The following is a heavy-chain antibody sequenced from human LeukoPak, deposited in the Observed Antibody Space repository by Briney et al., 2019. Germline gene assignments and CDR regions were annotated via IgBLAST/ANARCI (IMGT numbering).Heavy chain of an antibody. D-gene: IGHD4-23*01. CDR3: ARRGGGNLPIDY. CDR1: GFTFSSYG. Sequence: GGSLRLSCAASGFTFSSYGMHWVRQAPGKGLEWVAVISYDGSDKYYADSVKGRFTISRDNSKNTLYLQMNSLRAEDTAVYYCARRGGGNLPIDYWGQGTLVTVSS. CDR2: ISYDGSDK. J-gene: IGHJ4*02. V-gene: IGHV3-30*03.